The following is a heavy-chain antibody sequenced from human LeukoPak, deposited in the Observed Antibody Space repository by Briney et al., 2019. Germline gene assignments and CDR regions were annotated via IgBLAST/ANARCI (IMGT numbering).Heavy chain of an antibody. D-gene: IGHD6-6*01. Sequence: GGSLRLSCAASGFTFSSYGMHWVRQAPGKGLEWVAVISYDGSNKYYADSVKGRFTISRDNSKNTLYLQMNSLRAEDTAVYYCARYKGRWGQLVSDYWGQGTLVTVSS. CDR1: GFTFSSYG. J-gene: IGHJ4*02. CDR3: ARYKGRWGQLVSDY. V-gene: IGHV3-30*03. CDR2: ISYDGSNK.